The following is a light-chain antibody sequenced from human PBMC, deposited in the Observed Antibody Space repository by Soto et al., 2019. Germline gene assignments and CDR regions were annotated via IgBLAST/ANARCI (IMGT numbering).Light chain of an antibody. V-gene: IGKV3-11*01. CDR2: DAS. Sequence: EIVLTQSPATLSLSPGERATLSCRASQSVSSYLAWYQQKPGQPPRLLIYDASNSATGIPARFSGSGSGTDFTLTISSLEPEDFAVYYCQQRSNWPITFGQGTRLEIK. CDR1: QSVSSY. J-gene: IGKJ5*01. CDR3: QQRSNWPIT.